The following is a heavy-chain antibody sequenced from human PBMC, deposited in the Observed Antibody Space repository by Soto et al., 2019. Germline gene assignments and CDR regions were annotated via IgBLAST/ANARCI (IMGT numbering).Heavy chain of an antibody. CDR3: VTDRLRLAGRPPRNNDY. V-gene: IGHV3-15*01. D-gene: IGHD6-6*01. J-gene: IGHJ4*02. CDR2: FKSRSDGGTA. CDR1: GFTFSNAW. Sequence: KAVGSLRLSCAASGFTFSNAWMNWVRQAPGQGLEWVGRFKSRSDGGTADYAAPVKGRFTISRDDSKNTLYLQMNSLKTEDTAVYYCVTDRLRLAGRPPRNNDYWGQGTVVTVSS.